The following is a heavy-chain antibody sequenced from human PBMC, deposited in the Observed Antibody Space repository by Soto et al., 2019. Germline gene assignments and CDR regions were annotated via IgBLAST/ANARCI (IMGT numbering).Heavy chain of an antibody. CDR2: INGPGDDT. CDR3: HCLSLLDFDY. Sequence: GGSLRLSCAASGFTFHNYAMSWVRQAPGKGLEWVSSINGPGDDTYYADSVKGRFTISRDNSKSMLYLQMDSLRLDDTAVYYCHCLSLLDFDYWGQGTLVTVSS. J-gene: IGHJ4*02. V-gene: IGHV3-23*01. D-gene: IGHD2-8*02. CDR1: GFTFHNYA.